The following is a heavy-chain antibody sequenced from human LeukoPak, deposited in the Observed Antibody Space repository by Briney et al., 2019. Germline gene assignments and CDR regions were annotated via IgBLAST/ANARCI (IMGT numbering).Heavy chain of an antibody. J-gene: IGHJ4*02. CDR3: AKEGSWRLGELEEVPGFDY. CDR2: ISYDGSNK. V-gene: IGHV3-30*18. CDR1: GFTFSSYG. Sequence: GGSLRLSCAASGFTFSSYGMHWVRQAPGKGLEWVAVISYDGSNKYYADSVKGRFTISRDNSKNTLYLQMNSLRAEDTAVYYCAKEGSWRLGELEEVPGFDYWGQGTLVTVSS. D-gene: IGHD3-16*01.